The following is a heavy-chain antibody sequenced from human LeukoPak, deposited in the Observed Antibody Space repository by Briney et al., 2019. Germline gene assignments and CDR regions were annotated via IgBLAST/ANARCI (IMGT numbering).Heavy chain of an antibody. CDR2: FDPEDGET. Sequence: GASVKVSCKVSRYTLTELSMHWVRQAPGKGLEWMGGFDPEDGETIYAQKFQGRVTMTEDTSTDTAYMELSSLRSEDTAVYYCATPAPNTYYYDSSGYYYFDYWGQGTLVTVSS. CDR3: ATPAPNTYYYDSSGYYYFDY. V-gene: IGHV1-24*01. J-gene: IGHJ4*02. CDR1: RYTLTELS. D-gene: IGHD3-22*01.